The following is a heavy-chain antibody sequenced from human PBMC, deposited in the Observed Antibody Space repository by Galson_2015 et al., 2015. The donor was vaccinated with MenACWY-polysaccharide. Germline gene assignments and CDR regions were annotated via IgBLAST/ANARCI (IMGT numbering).Heavy chain of an antibody. Sequence: YYNPSLKGRVAFSPDTSTNHFSLTVTSVTAADTAVYYCARRRKRVAGEFDYWGQGTLVTVSS. V-gene: IGHV4-39*02. D-gene: IGHD6-19*01. J-gene: IGHJ4*02. CDR3: ARRRKRVAGEFDY.